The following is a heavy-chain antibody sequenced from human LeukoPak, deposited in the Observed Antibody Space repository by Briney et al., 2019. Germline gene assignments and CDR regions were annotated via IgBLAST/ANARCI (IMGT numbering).Heavy chain of an antibody. CDR3: ARTLGYCSSTNCFLTFDY. V-gene: IGHV3-7*04. J-gene: IGHJ4*02. CDR1: GFTFSSYW. Sequence: AGGSLRLSCAASGFTFSSYWMTWVRQAPGRGLEWVANIKHDGSEKYYVDSVKGRFTISRDNAKNSLYLQMNSLRAEGTAVYYCARTLGYCSSTNCFLTFDYWGQGTLVTVSS. D-gene: IGHD2-2*01. CDR2: IKHDGSEK.